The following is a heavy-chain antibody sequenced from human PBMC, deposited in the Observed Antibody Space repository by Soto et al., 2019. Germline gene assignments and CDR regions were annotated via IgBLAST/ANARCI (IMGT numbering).Heavy chain of an antibody. Sequence: SQTLSLTCAISGDSVSSNSAAWNWIRQSPSRGLEWLGRTYYRSKWYNDYAVSVKSRITINPDTSKNQFSLKLSSLIAADTAVYYCASYNYGSGSTYFDYSGQGTLDPGSS. D-gene: IGHD3-16*01. J-gene: IGHJ4*02. V-gene: IGHV6-1*01. CDR2: TYYRSKWYN. CDR3: ASYNYGSGSTYFDY. CDR1: GDSVSSNSAA.